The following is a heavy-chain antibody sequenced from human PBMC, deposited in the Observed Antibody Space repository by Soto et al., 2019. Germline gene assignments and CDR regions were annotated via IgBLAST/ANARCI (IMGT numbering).Heavy chain of an antibody. Sequence: EVQLVESGGGLVQPGRSLRLSCAASGFTFDDYAMHWVRQAPGKCLEWVSGISWNSGSIGYADSVKGRFTISRDNAKNSLYLQMNSLRAEDTALYYCAKGGKRGYCSSTSCHPFDYWGQGTLVTVSS. CDR3: AKGGKRGYCSSTSCHPFDY. J-gene: IGHJ4*02. CDR1: GFTFDDYA. CDR2: ISWNSGSI. D-gene: IGHD2-2*01. V-gene: IGHV3-9*01.